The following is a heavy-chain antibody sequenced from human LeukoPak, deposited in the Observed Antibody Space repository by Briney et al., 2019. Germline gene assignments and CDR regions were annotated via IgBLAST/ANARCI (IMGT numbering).Heavy chain of an antibody. CDR1: GFTFSSYA. J-gene: IGHJ4*02. V-gene: IGHV3-30-3*01. CDR3: ARELGHSIGGNPPGY. D-gene: IGHD4-23*01. Sequence: GGSLRLSCAASGFTFSSYAMHWVRQAPGKGLEWVAVISYDGSNKYYADSVKGRFTISRDNSKNSLYLQMNSLRAEDTAVYYCARELGHSIGGNPPGYWGQGTLVTVSS. CDR2: ISYDGSNK.